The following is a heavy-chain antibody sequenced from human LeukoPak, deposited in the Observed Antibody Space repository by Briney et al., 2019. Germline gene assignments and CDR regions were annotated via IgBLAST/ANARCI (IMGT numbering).Heavy chain of an antibody. CDR3: ARAPSSGRTSPGLDV. Sequence: PGGSLRLSCAASGFAFSSYSMNWVRQAPGKGLEWVSSISSSSYIYYADSVKGRFTISRDTANNSLYLQMHRLRAEDTAVYYCARAPSSGRTSPGLDVWGQGTTVTVSS. J-gene: IGHJ6*02. D-gene: IGHD1-26*01. CDR2: ISSSSYI. V-gene: IGHV3-21*01. CDR1: GFAFSSYS.